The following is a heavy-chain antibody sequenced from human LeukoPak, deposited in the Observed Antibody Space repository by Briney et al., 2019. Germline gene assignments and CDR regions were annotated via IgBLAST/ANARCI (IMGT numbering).Heavy chain of an antibody. CDR1: GDSVSSYY. V-gene: IGHV4-4*07. D-gene: IGHD1-1*01. CDR3: ARTRLERYMDV. Sequence: SETLSLTCIVSGDSVSSYYWSWVRQPAGRGLEWIGRIYTSGTTNYNPSLKSRVTMSVDTSKNQFFLKLSSVTAADTAVYYCARTRLERYMDVWGKGTTVIVSS. CDR2: IYTSGTT. J-gene: IGHJ6*03.